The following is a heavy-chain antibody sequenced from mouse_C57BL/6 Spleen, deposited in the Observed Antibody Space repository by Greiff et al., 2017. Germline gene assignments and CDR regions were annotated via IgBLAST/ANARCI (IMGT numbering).Heavy chain of an antibody. CDR3: ARSYYGSSWGY. Sequence: QVQLQQPGAELVKPGASVKLSCKASGYTFTSYWVHWVKQRPGQGLEWIGMIHPNSGSTNYNEKFKSKATLTVDKSSSTAYMQLSSLTSEDSAVYYCARSYYGSSWGYWGQGTTLTVSS. D-gene: IGHD1-1*01. CDR1: GYTFTSYW. V-gene: IGHV1-64*01. J-gene: IGHJ2*01. CDR2: IHPNSGST.